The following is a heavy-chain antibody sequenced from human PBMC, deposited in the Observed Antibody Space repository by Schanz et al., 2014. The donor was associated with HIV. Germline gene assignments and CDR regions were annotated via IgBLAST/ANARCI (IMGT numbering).Heavy chain of an antibody. Sequence: VQLVESGGGVVQPGRSLRLSCAASGFSFSNYAMHRVRQAPGKGLEWVSSISGNGDSAYYADSVRGRFTISRDNSLHMLYLEMKSLRAEDTAVYYCAKDPGILPRTYFDSGGQGTPVTVSS. J-gene: IGHJ4*02. V-gene: IGHV3-23*04. D-gene: IGHD2-2*02. CDR1: GFSFSNYA. CDR3: AKDPGILPRTYFDS. CDR2: ISGNGDSA.